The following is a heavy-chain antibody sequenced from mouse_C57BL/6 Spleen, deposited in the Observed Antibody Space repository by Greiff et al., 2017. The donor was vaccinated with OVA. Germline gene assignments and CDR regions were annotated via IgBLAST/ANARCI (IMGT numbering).Heavy chain of an antibody. CDR3: AGDYDSYYAMDY. CDR1: GYAFSSSW. J-gene: IGHJ4*01. CDR2: IYPGDGDT. D-gene: IGHD2-4*01. Sequence: QVQLQQSGPELVKPGASVKISCKASGYAFSSSWMNWVKQRPGKGLEWIGRIYPGDGDTNYNGKFKGKATLTADKSSSTAYMQLSSLTSEDSAVYVCAGDYDSYYAMDYWGQGTSVTVSS. V-gene: IGHV1-82*01.